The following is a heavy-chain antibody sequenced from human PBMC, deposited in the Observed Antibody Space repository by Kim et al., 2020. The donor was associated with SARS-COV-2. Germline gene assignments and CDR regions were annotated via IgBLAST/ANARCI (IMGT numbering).Heavy chain of an antibody. Sequence: GGSLRLSCAASGFTFSSYAMSWVRQAPGKGLEWVSAISGSGGSTYYADSVKGRFTISRDNSKNTLYLQMNSLRAEDTAVYYCATAFTGRDGYNPYYYYGMDVWGQGTTVTVSS. CDR3: ATAFTGRDGYNPYYYYGMDV. V-gene: IGHV3-23*01. CDR1: GFTFSSYA. J-gene: IGHJ6*02. CDR2: ISGSGGST. D-gene: IGHD5-12*01.